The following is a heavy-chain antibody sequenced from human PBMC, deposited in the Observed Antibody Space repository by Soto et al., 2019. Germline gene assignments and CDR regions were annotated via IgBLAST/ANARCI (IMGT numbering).Heavy chain of an antibody. V-gene: IGHV1-3*05. J-gene: IGHJ4*02. Sequence: QVQLVQSGAEEKKPGASVKVSCKASGYTFTSYAMHWVRQAPGQRLEWIGWINAGNGNTKYSQKFQVRVTITRDTSASTAYMELSSLRSEDTAVYYCARVTGWYFPDYWGQGTLVTVSS. D-gene: IGHD6-19*01. CDR2: INAGNGNT. CDR3: ARVTGWYFPDY. CDR1: GYTFTSYA.